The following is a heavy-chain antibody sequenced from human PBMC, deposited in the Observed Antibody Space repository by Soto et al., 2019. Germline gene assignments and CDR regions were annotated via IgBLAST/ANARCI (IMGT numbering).Heavy chain of an antibody. CDR1: GFTFNTAW. V-gene: IGHV3-15*01. J-gene: IGHJ4*02. CDR3: TAGSPFNY. CDR2: IKGKPDGGAT. Sequence: GGSLRLSCAASGFTFNTAWSTWVRQAPGKGLEWVGRIKGKPDGGATDYAALVEGRFMISRDDSQNTVFLQMNSLKTDDTAVYYCTAGSPFNYWGPGTLVTVSS.